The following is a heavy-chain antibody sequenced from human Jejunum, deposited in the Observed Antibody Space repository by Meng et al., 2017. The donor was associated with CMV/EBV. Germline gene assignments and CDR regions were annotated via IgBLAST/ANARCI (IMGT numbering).Heavy chain of an antibody. D-gene: IGHD1-1*01. V-gene: IGHV3-7*01. CDR1: GFAFSDYW. Sequence: LKISCGASGFAFSDYWMDWVRQIPGKGLEWVANIKYDGREKYFVDSVEGRFTISRDNSRNTLYLHMNSLRAEDTAVYYCTRQLDYWGQGTLVTVSS. CDR2: IKYDGREK. J-gene: IGHJ4*02. CDR3: TRQLDY.